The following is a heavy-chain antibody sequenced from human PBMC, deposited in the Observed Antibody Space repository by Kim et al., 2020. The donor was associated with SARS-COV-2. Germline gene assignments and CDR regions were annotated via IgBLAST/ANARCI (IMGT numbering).Heavy chain of an antibody. CDR3: ARRGVRGARDYYYGMDV. Sequence: GESLKISCKGSGYSFTSYWIGWVRQMPGKGLEWMGIIYPGDSDTRYSPSFQGQVTISADKSISTAYLQWSSLKASDTAMYYCARRGVRGARDYYYGMDVWGQGTTVTVSS. D-gene: IGHD3-10*01. CDR1: GYSFTSYW. CDR2: IYPGDSDT. V-gene: IGHV5-51*01. J-gene: IGHJ6*02.